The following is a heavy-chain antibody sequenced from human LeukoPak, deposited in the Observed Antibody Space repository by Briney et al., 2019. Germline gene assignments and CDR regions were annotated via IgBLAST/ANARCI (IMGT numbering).Heavy chain of an antibody. D-gene: IGHD3-22*01. CDR2: IHYDGSKE. CDR1: GFTFNNFG. V-gene: IGHV3-30*02. Sequence: GGSLRLSCAVSGFTFNNFGMHWVRQTPGKGLEWVALIHYDGSKEYYGDSVKGRFTISRDNAKNSLYLQMNSLRTEDTAVYYCARDWDSSLDYWGQGTLVTVSS. J-gene: IGHJ4*02. CDR3: ARDWDSSLDY.